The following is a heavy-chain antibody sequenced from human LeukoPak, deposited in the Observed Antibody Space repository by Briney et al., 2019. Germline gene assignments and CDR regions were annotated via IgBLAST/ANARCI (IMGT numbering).Heavy chain of an antibody. D-gene: IGHD3-22*01. Sequence: QPGGSMRLSCAASGFTFSSYWMSWVRQAPGKGLEWVANIKKDGSEKYYVDSVKGRFTISRDNAENSLYLQMNSLRAEDTAVYYCAREYYDRSGSPSDYWGQGTLVTVSS. V-gene: IGHV3-7*01. CDR1: GFTFSSYW. CDR2: IKKDGSEK. J-gene: IGHJ4*02. CDR3: AREYYDRSGSPSDY.